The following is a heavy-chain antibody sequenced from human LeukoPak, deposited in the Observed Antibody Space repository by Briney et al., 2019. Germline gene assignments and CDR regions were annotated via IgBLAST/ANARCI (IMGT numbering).Heavy chain of an antibody. CDR2: INHSGST. CDR1: RGSFSDYY. CDR3: ARDAEYCSGVNCYGGYFQD. D-gene: IGHD2-15*01. J-gene: IGHJ1*01. Sequence: SETLSLTCAVYRGSFSDYYWSWIRQPPGKGLEWIGEINHSGSTIYNPSLKSRVTISRDTSKNQFSLKLSSVTAADTAVYYCARDAEYCSGVNCYGGYFQDWGQGTLVSVSS. V-gene: IGHV4-34*01.